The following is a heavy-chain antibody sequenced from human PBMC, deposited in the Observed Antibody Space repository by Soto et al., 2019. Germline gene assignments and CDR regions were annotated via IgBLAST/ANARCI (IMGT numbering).Heavy chain of an antibody. J-gene: IGHJ4*02. D-gene: IGHD3-9*01. V-gene: IGHV4-39*01. Sequence: SETLSLTCTVSGGSISSSSYYWGWIRQPPGKGLEWIGSIYYSGSTYYNPSLKSRVTISVDTFKNQFSLKLSSVTAADTAVYYCARHVEAPYYDILTGYPFGALDYWGQGTLVTVSS. CDR3: ARHVEAPYYDILTGYPFGALDY. CDR2: IYYSGST. CDR1: GGSISSSSYY.